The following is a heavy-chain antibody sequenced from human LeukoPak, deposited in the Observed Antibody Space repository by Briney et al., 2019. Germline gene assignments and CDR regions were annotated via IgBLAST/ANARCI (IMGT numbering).Heavy chain of an antibody. CDR2: IYHSGST. J-gene: IGHJ4*02. D-gene: IGHD3-22*01. Sequence: KPSETLSLTCTVSGGSISSGGYYWSWIRQPPGKGLEWIGSIYHSGSTYYNPSLKSRVTISVDTSKNQFSLKLSSVTAADTAVYYCARDKGDYFDSSGSLDYWGQGTLVAVSS. CDR1: GGSISSGGYY. V-gene: IGHV4-39*07. CDR3: ARDKGDYFDSSGSLDY.